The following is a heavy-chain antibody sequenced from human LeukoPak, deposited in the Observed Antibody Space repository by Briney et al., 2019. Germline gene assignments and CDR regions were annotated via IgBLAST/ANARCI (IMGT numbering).Heavy chain of an antibody. CDR3: ARDPIPGAPGYFDH. J-gene: IGHJ4*02. CDR1: GFTFSTYA. V-gene: IGHV3-30-3*01. D-gene: IGHD1-14*01. Sequence: GGSLRLSCAASGFTFSTYAMHWVRQAPGKGPEWVTVISHDGTTKYYAEFVEGRFTISRDNSKNTLYLQMSSLRVEDTAVYYCARDPIPGAPGYFDHWGQGTLVTVSS. CDR2: ISHDGTTK.